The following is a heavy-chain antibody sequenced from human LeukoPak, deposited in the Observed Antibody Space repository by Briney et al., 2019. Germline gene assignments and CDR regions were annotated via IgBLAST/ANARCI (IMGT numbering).Heavy chain of an antibody. Sequence: PSETLSLTCTVAGGSISSSSYYWGWIRQPPGKGLEWIGSIYYSGSTYYNPSLKSRVTISVDTSKNQFSLKLSSVTAADTAVYYCARVGYYDSSDQGYYFDYWGQGTLVTVSS. V-gene: IGHV4-39*07. CDR2: IYYSGST. CDR3: ARVGYYDSSDQGYYFDY. J-gene: IGHJ4*02. CDR1: GGSISSSSYY. D-gene: IGHD3-22*01.